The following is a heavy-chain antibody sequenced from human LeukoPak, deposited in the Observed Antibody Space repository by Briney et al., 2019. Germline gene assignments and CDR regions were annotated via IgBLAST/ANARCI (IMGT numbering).Heavy chain of an antibody. V-gene: IGHV1-24*01. Sequence: DSVKVSCNVSGYTLTELSMHWVRQAPGKGLEWMGGFDPEDDETVSAQKFQGRVTMTEDTSTDTAYMELSSLRSDDTAVYYCATWGKGWDPFFDYWGQGTLVIVSS. CDR3: ATWGKGWDPFFDY. CDR2: FDPEDDET. CDR1: GYTLTELS. J-gene: IGHJ4*02. D-gene: IGHD6-19*01.